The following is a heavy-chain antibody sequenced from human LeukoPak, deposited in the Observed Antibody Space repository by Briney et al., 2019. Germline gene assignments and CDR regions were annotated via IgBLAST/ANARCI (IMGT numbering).Heavy chain of an antibody. D-gene: IGHD6-6*01. V-gene: IGHV4-31*03. CDR2: IYYSGST. Sequence: PSETLSLTCTVSGGSISSGGYYWSWIRQHPGKGLEWIGYIYYSGSTYYNPSLKSRVTISVDTSKNQFSLKLSSVTAADTAVYYCARDRAARFDYWGQGTLVTVSS. CDR1: GGSISSGGYY. CDR3: ARDRAARFDY. J-gene: IGHJ4*02.